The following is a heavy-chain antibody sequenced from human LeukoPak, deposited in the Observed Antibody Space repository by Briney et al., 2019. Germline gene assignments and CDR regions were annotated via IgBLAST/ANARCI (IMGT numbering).Heavy chain of an antibody. CDR3: ARGPPDYDFWSGLDY. V-gene: IGHV3-72*01. CDR2: TRNKANSYTT. J-gene: IGHJ4*02. D-gene: IGHD3-3*01. CDR1: GFTFSDHY. Sequence: GGSLRLSCAASGFTFSDHYMDWVRQAPGKGLEWVGRTRNKANSYTTEYAASVKGRFTISRDDSKNSPYLQMNSLKTEDTAVYYCARGPPDYDFWSGLDYWGQGTLVTVSS.